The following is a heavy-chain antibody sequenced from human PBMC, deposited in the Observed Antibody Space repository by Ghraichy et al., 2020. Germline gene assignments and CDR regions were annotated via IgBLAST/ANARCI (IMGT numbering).Heavy chain of an antibody. J-gene: IGHJ4*02. V-gene: IGHV1-18*01. Sequence: ASVKVSCKASGHTSTRYGISWVRQAPGQGLEWMGWISAYNGDTNYAQKIQGRVTMTTDTSTSTAYMEMRSLRSDDTAVYYCARNFYDSSGSPQDSWGQGTLVTVSS. CDR2: ISAYNGDT. CDR1: GHTSTRYG. CDR3: ARNFYDSSGSPQDS. D-gene: IGHD3-22*01.